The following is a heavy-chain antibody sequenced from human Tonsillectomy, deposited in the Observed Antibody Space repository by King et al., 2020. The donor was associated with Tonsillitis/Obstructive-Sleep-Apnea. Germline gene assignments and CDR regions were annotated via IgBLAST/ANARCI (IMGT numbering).Heavy chain of an antibody. J-gene: IGHJ4*02. CDR2: IWYDAINK. CDR3: ARGDEQAFDY. CDR1: GFTFTNFG. Sequence: VQLVESGGGVVQPGRSLRLSCAASGFTFTNFGMHWVRQAPGKGLEWVAVIWYDAINKYYGDYVKGRFTISRDNSKNTVSLQMNSLRADNTAVYYCARGDEQAFDYCGPGTLVPVSS. V-gene: IGHV3-33*01. D-gene: IGHD1/OR15-1a*01.